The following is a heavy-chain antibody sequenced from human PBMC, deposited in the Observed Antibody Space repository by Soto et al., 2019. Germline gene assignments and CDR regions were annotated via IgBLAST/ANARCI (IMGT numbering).Heavy chain of an antibody. V-gene: IGHV3-30-3*01. CDR3: ASTLDV. Sequence: QVQLVESGGGVVQPGRSLRLSCAASGFTFSSYAMHWVRQAPGKGLEWVAVISYDGSSKYYADSVKGRFTISRDNSKNTLYLQMNSLRADDTTVYYCASTLDVWGQGTTVTVSS. CDR1: GFTFSSYA. J-gene: IGHJ6*02. CDR2: ISYDGSSK.